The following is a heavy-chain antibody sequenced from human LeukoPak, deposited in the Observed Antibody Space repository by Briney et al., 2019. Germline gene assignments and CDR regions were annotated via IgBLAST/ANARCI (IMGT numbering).Heavy chain of an antibody. CDR2: ISYSGST. CDR1: GGFISTYY. CDR3: ARHGYDFWSGYPIRYYYYYGMDV. J-gene: IGHJ6*02. Sequence: SETLSLTCTVSGGFISTYYWSWIRQPPGKGLEWIGFISYSGSTYHNPSLKSRVTMSVDTSKNQFSLNLRSVTAADTAVYYCARHGYDFWSGYPIRYYYYYGMDVWGQGTTVTVSS. V-gene: IGHV4-59*01. D-gene: IGHD3-3*01.